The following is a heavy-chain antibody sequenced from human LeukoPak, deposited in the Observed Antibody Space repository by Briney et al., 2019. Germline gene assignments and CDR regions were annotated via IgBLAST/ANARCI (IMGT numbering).Heavy chain of an antibody. D-gene: IGHD4-11*01. J-gene: IGHJ3*02. CDR1: GGSISSSSYY. V-gene: IGHV4-39*01. CDR2: IYYSGST. CDR3: ARHGGSNYHTAFDI. Sequence: SETLSLICTVSGGSISSSSYYWGWIRQPPGKGLEWIGSIYYSGSTYYNPSLKSRVTISIDTSKNQFSLKLSSVTAADTAVYYCARHGGSNYHTAFDIWGQGTMVTVSS.